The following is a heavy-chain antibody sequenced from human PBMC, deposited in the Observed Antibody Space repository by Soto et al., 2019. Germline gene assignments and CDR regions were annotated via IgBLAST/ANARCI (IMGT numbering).Heavy chain of an antibody. D-gene: IGHD6-6*01. Sequence: ASVKVSCKVSGYTITELFMHWVRQAPGKGLEWMGGFDPEDGETIYAQKFQGRVTMTEDTSTDTAYMELSSLRSEDTAVYYCATAIAARSWFDPWGQGTLVTVSS. V-gene: IGHV1-24*01. CDR1: GYTITELF. CDR3: ATAIAARSWFDP. CDR2: FDPEDGET. J-gene: IGHJ5*02.